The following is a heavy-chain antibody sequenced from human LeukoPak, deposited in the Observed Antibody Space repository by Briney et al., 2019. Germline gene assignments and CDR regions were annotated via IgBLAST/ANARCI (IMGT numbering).Heavy chain of an antibody. CDR3: ARVRGYGERYYYYGMDV. J-gene: IGHJ6*04. CDR2: IYHSGST. CDR1: GGSISSSNW. Sequence: SETLSLTCAVSGGSISSSNWWSWVRQPPGKGLEWIGEIYHSGSTNYNPSLKSRVTISVDKSKNQFSLKLSSVTAADTAVYYCARVRGYGERYYYYGMDVWDKGTTVTVSS. V-gene: IGHV4-4*02. D-gene: IGHD5-18*01.